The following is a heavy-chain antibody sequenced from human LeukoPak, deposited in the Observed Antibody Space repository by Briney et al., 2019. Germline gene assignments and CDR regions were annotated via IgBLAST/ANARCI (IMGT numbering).Heavy chain of an antibody. V-gene: IGHV4-4*07. J-gene: IGHJ6*02. CDR2: IYTSGST. D-gene: IGHD2-2*01. Sequence: ASETLSLTCTVSGGSISSYYWSWIRQPAGKGLEWIGRIYTSGSTNYNPSLKSRVTMSVDTSKNQFSLKLSSVTAADTAVYYCARDSCGSTSCYADYYYYGMDVWGQGTTVTASS. CDR1: GGSISSYY. CDR3: ARDSCGSTSCYADYYYYGMDV.